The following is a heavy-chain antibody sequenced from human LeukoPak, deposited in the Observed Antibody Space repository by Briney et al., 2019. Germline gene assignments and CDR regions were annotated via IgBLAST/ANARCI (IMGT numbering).Heavy chain of an antibody. D-gene: IGHD6-13*01. V-gene: IGHV1-18*01. Sequence: ASVKVSCKASGYTFTSYGISWVRQAPGQGLEWMGWISAYNGNTNYAQKLQGRVTVTTDTSTSTAYMELRSLRSDDTAVYYCARDLWGGSSWYSGSSYWGQGTLVTVSS. CDR3: ARDLWGGSSWYSGSSY. J-gene: IGHJ4*02. CDR1: GYTFTSYG. CDR2: ISAYNGNT.